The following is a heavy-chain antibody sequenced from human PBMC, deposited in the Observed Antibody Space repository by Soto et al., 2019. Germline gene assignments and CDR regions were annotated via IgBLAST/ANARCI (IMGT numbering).Heavy chain of an antibody. J-gene: IGHJ4*02. V-gene: IGHV3-30-3*01. D-gene: IGHD4-17*01. CDR3: ARAVGMTTVTTSDY. CDR2: ISYDGSNK. CDR1: GFTFSSYA. Sequence: XGSLQLSCAASGFTFSSYAMHWVRQAPGKGLEWVAVISYDGSNKYYADSVKGRFTISRDNSKNTLYLQMNSLRAEDTAVYYCARAVGMTTVTTSDYWGQGTLVTVSS.